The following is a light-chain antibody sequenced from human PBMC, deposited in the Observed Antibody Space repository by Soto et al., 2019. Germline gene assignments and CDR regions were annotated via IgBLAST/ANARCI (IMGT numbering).Light chain of an antibody. Sequence: VVNQPTSGYEAPRRRGHHTSSGSSSNIGNNAVNWYQQLPGKAPKLLIYYDDLLPSGVSDRFSGSKSGTSASLAISGLQSEDEADYYCAAWDDSLNGHVFGTGTKVTVL. J-gene: IGLJ1*01. CDR2: YDD. V-gene: IGLV1-36*01. CDR1: SSNIGNNA. CDR3: AAWDDSLNGHV.